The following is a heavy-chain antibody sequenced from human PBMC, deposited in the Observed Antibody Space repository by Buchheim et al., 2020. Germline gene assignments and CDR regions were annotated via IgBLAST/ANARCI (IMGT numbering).Heavy chain of an antibody. D-gene: IGHD7-27*01. V-gene: IGHV3-30*04. J-gene: IGHJ2*01. CDR2: ISYDGSNK. CDR1: GFTFSGYG. CDR3: ARQNWGNYWYFDL. Sequence: QVQLVESGGGVVQPGRSLRLSCAASGFTFSGYGLHWVRQAQGKGLEWVAVISYDGSNKYYADSVKGRFTISRENSKNTLYLQMNSLRAEDTAVYYCARQNWGNYWYFDLWGRGTL.